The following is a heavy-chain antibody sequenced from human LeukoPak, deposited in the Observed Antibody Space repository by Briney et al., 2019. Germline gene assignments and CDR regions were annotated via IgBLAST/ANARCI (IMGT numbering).Heavy chain of an antibody. J-gene: IGHJ6*02. CDR3: ARFGVDYDMDV. CDR2: ISDSGST. CDR1: GASISSGGTF. V-gene: IGHV4-31*03. D-gene: IGHD3-16*01. Sequence: SETLSLTCTVSGASISSGGTFWTWIRQHPGKGLEWIAYISDSGSTYYHPSLKSRGTISEDTSKNQFSLKVTSVTAADTAVYYCARFGVDYDMDVWGQGTTVTVSS.